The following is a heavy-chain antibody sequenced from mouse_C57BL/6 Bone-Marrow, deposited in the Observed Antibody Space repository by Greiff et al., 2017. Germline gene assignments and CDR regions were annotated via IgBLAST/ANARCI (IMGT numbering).Heavy chain of an antibody. CDR1: GYTFTDYY. D-gene: IGHD2-3*01. J-gene: IGHJ4*01. Sequence: EVQLQQSGPELVKPGASVKISCKASGYTFTDYYMNWVKQSHGKSLEWIGDINPNNGGTSYNQKFKGKATLTVDKSSSTAYMELRSLTSEDSAVYYCARLYDGYVDYWGQGTSVTVSS. CDR2: INPNNGGT. CDR3: ARLYDGYVDY. V-gene: IGHV1-26*01.